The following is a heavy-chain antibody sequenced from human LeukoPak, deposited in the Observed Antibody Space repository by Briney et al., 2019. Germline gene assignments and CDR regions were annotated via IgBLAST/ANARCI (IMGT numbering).Heavy chain of an antibody. Sequence: SVKVSCKASGGTYNSYAISWVRQAPGQGLEWMGGIIPIFGTANYAQKYQGRVTITTDESTSTAYMELSSLRSEDTAVYYCASSPESVRGVIYFDYWGQGTLVTVSS. CDR1: GGTYNSYA. J-gene: IGHJ4*02. V-gene: IGHV1-69*05. CDR3: ASSPESVRGVIYFDY. CDR2: IIPIFGTA. D-gene: IGHD3-10*02.